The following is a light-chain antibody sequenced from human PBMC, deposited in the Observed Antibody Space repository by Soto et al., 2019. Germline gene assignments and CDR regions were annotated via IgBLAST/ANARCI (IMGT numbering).Light chain of an antibody. J-gene: IGKJ1*01. CDR2: EVS. CDR3: MQGPRLPST. CDR1: QSLVFSDGNTY. V-gene: IGKV2-30*01. Sequence: QYPLSLPVTLGQPASISCRSGQSLVFSDGNTYLSWFHQRPGQSPRRLIYEVSNRDSGVPDRFSGSGSGTDFTLKISRVEAEDVGVYYCMQGPRLPSTFGQGSKVDI.